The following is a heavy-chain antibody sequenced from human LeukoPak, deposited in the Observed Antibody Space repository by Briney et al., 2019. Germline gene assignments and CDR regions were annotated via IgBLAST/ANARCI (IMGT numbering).Heavy chain of an antibody. V-gene: IGHV1-2*02. CDR1: GYTFTGYY. J-gene: IGHJ4*02. CDR3: ARVVAGTEFFDY. CDR2: INPNSGGT. D-gene: IGHD6-19*01. Sequence: ASVKVSCKASGYTFTGYYMHWVRQAPGQGHEWMGWINPNSGGTNYAQKFQGRVTMTRDTSISTAYMELSRLRSDDTAVYYCARVVAGTEFFDYWGQGTLVTVSS.